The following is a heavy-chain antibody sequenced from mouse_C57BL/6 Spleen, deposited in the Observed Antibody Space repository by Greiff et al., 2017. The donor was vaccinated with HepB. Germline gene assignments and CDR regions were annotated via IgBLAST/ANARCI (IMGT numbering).Heavy chain of an antibody. CDR3: ARRFQYGAMDY. CDR1: GFTFSDYY. Sequence: EVNVVESGGGLVQPGGSLKLSCAASGFTFSDYYMYWVRQTPEKRLEWVAYISNGGGSTYYPDTVKGRFTISRDNAKNTLYLQMSRLKSEDTAMYYCARRFQYGAMDYWGQGTSVTVSS. V-gene: IGHV5-12*01. D-gene: IGHD1-1*01. CDR2: ISNGGGST. J-gene: IGHJ4*01.